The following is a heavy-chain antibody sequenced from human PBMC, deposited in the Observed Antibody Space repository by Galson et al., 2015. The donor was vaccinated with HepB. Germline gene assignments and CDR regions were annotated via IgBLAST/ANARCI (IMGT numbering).Heavy chain of an antibody. CDR2: VTSPGTST. V-gene: IGHV3-74*01. CDR3: TELYGSGSPHPY. CDR1: GFSFSTYW. D-gene: IGHD3-10*01. J-gene: IGHJ4*02. Sequence: SLRLSCAASGFSFSTYWMHWVRQAPGKGLEWVSRVTSPGTSTDYADSVKGRFTISIDSAENTLSLQLNSLRAEDTATYFCTELYGSGSPHPYWGQGILVTVSS.